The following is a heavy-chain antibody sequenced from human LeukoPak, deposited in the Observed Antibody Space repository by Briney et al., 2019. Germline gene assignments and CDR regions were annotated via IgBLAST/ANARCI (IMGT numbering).Heavy chain of an antibody. CDR2: INWNGGST. CDR3: ARDTLLGITMIVVGGFDY. Sequence: PGGSLRLSCAASGFTFDDYGMSWVRQAPGKGLEWVSGINWNGGSTGYADSVKGRFTISRDNAKNSLYLQMNSLRAEDTALYYCARDTLLGITMIVVGGFDYWGQGTLVTVSS. V-gene: IGHV3-20*04. J-gene: IGHJ4*02. CDR1: GFTFDDYG. D-gene: IGHD3-22*01.